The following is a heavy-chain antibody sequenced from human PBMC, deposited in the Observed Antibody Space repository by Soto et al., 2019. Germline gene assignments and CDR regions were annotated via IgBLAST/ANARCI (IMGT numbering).Heavy chain of an antibody. J-gene: IGHJ6*01. V-gene: IGHV1-2*02. CDR3: ARGGAGGELGYYYYYGMDV. CDR2: INPNSGGT. CDR1: GYTFTGYY. Sequence: ASVKVSCKASGYTFTGYYMHWVRQAPGQGLEWMGWINPNSGGTNYAQEFQGRVTMTRDTSISTAYMELSRLRSDDTAVYYCARGGAGGELGYYYYYGMDVWG. D-gene: IGHD1-26*01.